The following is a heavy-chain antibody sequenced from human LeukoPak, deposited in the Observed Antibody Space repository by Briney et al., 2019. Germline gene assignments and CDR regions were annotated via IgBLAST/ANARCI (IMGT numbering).Heavy chain of an antibody. J-gene: IGHJ6*03. D-gene: IGHD6-13*01. V-gene: IGHV4-4*07. CDR2: IYNSGST. CDR1: GGSISSYY. CDR3: ARSAGMMRKRDYYYYMDV. Sequence: SETLSLTCTVSGGSISSYYWSWIRQPAGKGLEWIGRIYNSGSTNYNPSLKSRVTMSVDTSKNQFSLKLSSVTVADTAVYYCARSAGMMRKRDYYYYMDVWGKGTTVTVSS.